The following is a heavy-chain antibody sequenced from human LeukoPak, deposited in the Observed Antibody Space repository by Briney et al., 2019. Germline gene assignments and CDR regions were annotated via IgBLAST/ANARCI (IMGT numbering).Heavy chain of an antibody. J-gene: IGHJ5*02. D-gene: IGHD2-2*01. CDR3: ARDPGYCTGTSCYNWFDP. CDR2: IIPIFGTA. CDR1: GGTFSSYA. Sequence: GASVKVSCKTSGGTFSSYAISWVRQAPGQGLEWKGGIIPIFGTANYAQKFQGRVTITADESTSTAYMELSSLRSEDTAVYYCARDPGYCTGTSCYNWFDPWGQGTLVTVSS. V-gene: IGHV1-69*13.